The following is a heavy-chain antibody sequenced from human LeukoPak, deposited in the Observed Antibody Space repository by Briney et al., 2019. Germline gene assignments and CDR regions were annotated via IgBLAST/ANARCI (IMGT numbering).Heavy chain of an antibody. CDR3: ARAAGHYFDY. D-gene: IGHD3-10*01. CDR1: GFNLKSYS. J-gene: IGHJ4*02. Sequence: GGSLRLSCAASGFNLKSYSMNWVRQAPGKGLVWVSFISSTSSDLLYADSVKGRFTVSRDNGKNSLYLQMNSLRVEDTAVYYCARAAGHYFDYWGQGSLVTVSS. CDR2: ISSTSSDL. V-gene: IGHV3-21*06.